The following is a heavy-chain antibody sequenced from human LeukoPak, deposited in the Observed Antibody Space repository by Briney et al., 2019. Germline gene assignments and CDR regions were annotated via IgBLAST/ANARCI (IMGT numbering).Heavy chain of an antibody. V-gene: IGHV1-18*01. CDR1: GYTFTSYG. CDR2: ISAYNGNT. J-gene: IGHJ6*02. CDR3: ARDLERWGYYYGMDV. Sequence: ATVKVSCKASGYTFTSYGISWVRQAPGQGLEWMGWISAYNGNTNYAQKLQGRVTMTTDTSTSTAYMELRSLRSGDTAVYYCARDLERWGYYYGMDVWGQGTTVTVSS. D-gene: IGHD3-16*01.